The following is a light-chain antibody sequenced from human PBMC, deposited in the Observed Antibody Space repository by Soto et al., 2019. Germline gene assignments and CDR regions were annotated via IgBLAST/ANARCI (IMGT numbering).Light chain of an antibody. CDR2: EVN. Sequence: QSALTQPPSASGSPGQSVPISCTGTSSDIGAYNYVSWFQQHPGEAPKLIISEVNKRPSGVPDRFSGSKSGNTASLTVSGLQAEDEADYYCTSYGGRDNLMFGGGTKLTVL. V-gene: IGLV2-8*01. CDR3: TSYGGRDNLM. J-gene: IGLJ3*02. CDR1: SSDIGAYNY.